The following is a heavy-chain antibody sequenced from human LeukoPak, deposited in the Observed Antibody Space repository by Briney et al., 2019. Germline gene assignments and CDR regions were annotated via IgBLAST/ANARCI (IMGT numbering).Heavy chain of an antibody. Sequence: SETLSLTCTVSGGSISSSSYSWGWIRQPPGKGPEWIGSMYHSGSTSYNPSLKSRVTISVDTSNNQFPLKVTSLTAAATAVYFCARDTPGFFYPWGEKILVTVSS. CDR3: ARDTPGFFYP. V-gene: IGHV4-39*06. D-gene: IGHD3-3*01. J-gene: IGHJ5*02. CDR1: GGSISSSSYS. CDR2: MYHSGST.